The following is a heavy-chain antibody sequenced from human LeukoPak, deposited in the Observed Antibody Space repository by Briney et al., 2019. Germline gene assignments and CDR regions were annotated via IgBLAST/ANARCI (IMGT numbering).Heavy chain of an antibody. J-gene: IGHJ3*02. Sequence: SETLSLTCTVSGVSIRSYYWSWIRQPAGKGLEWIGRIYSSGTTNYNPSLNSRVTISVDTSQNQFSLNLNSVTAADTAVYYCARDAYYDRDTDAFDIWGQGTMVTVSS. V-gene: IGHV4-4*07. CDR3: ARDAYYDRDTDAFDI. CDR1: GVSIRSYY. D-gene: IGHD3-22*01. CDR2: IYSSGTT.